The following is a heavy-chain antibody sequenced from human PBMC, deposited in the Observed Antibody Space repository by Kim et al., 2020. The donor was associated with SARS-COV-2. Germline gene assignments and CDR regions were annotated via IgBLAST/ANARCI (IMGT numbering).Heavy chain of an antibody. D-gene: IGHD1-7*01. V-gene: IGHV3-23*01. Sequence: TDSVKGRFTISRDNSKTTLYLQMNSLRAQDTAVYYCAKAPLAGTRALGYWGQGTLVTVSS. CDR3: AKAPLAGTRALGY. J-gene: IGHJ4*02.